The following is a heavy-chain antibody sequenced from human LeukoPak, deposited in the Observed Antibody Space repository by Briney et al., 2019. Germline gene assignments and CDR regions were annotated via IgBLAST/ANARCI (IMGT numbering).Heavy chain of an antibody. V-gene: IGHV4-39*07. CDR3: ARYGWGKSDY. Sequence: SETLSLTCTVSGGSISSSSYYWGWIRQPPGKGLEWIGSIYYSGSTYNNPSLKSRVTISVDTSKNQFSLKVSSVTAADTAVYYCARYGWGKSDYWGQGTLVTVSS. CDR2: IYYSGST. D-gene: IGHD2-8*02. CDR1: GGSISSSSYY. J-gene: IGHJ4*02.